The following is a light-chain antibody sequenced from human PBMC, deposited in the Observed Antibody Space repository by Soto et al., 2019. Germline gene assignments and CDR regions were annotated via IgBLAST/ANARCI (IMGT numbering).Light chain of an antibody. CDR1: QSVSNRY. CDR3: QQYGNVPLT. J-gene: IGKJ4*01. CDR2: RVS. Sequence: EVVLTQSPGTLSLSPGEGATLSCRASQSVSNRYFAWYQQKPGQAPRLLIYRVSSRATGIPDRFSGSGSGTDFTLTISRLEPEDFAVYYCQQYGNVPLTVGGGTKVDSK. V-gene: IGKV3-20*01.